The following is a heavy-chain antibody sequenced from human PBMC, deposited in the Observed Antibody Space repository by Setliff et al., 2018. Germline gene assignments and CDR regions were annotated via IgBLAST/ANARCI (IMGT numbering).Heavy chain of an antibody. D-gene: IGHD3-3*01. CDR3: ARGYYIPRGSHIVAYYYMDV. CDR2: IKSKTDGGTK. CDR1: GFTFSNAW. J-gene: IGHJ6*03. Sequence: LRLSCAASGFTFSNAWMSWVRQAPGKGLEWVGRIKSKTDGGTKDYAAPVKGRFTISRDDSKNTLCLQMNSLRVEDTSVYYCARGYYIPRGSHIVAYYYMDVWGKGTPVTVSS. V-gene: IGHV3-15*01.